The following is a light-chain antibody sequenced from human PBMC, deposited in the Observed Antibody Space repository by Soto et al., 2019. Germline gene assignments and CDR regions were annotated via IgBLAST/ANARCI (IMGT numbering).Light chain of an antibody. J-gene: IGLJ2*01. CDR1: SSDVGGYNH. CDR3: CSYAGSYTFVV. V-gene: IGLV2-11*01. Sequence: QSALTQPRSVSGSPGQSVTISCTGTSSDVGGYNHVSWYQHHPGKAPKVMIHDVSKRPSGVPDRFSGSKSGNTASLTISGLQAEDEADYYCCSYAGSYTFVVFGGGTKRPS. CDR2: DVS.